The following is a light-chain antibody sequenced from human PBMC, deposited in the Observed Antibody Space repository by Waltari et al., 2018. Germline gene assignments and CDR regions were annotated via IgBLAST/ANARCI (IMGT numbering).Light chain of an antibody. CDR3: QQTYSTPT. J-gene: IGKJ1*01. CDR2: GAS. Sequence: DIQMTQSPSSLSASVGDGVAITCRASQSISTYLSWYQQRPGKAPRLLIYGASTLESGVPSRISCSGFGTHFTLTIRNLQPEDFVVYFCQQTYSTPTFGQGTRVDIK. V-gene: IGKV1-39*01. CDR1: QSISTY.